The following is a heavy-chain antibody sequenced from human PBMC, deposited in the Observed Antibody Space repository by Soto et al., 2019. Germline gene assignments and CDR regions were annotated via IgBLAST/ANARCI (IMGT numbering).Heavy chain of an antibody. CDR1: GFTFSSYG. V-gene: IGHV3-30*18. J-gene: IGHJ4*02. CDR3: AKDLGYCSGGSCYSECYFDS. Sequence: PGGSLRLSCAASGFTFSSYGMHWVRQAPGKGLEWVALVSYDGSNKNYTATVKGRFANSRDNSKNTLYLQMNMLRTEDAAVYYCAKDLGYCSGGSCYSECYFDSWGQGALVTVSS. D-gene: IGHD2-15*01. CDR2: VSYDGSNK.